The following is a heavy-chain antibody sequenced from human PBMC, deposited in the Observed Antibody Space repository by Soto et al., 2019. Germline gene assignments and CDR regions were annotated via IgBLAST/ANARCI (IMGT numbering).Heavy chain of an antibody. J-gene: IGHJ4*02. CDR2: IYYSGST. CDR1: GGSISSYY. CDR3: AGGLWFGEVVPHYFDY. Sequence: QVQLQESGPGLVKPSETLSLTCTVSGGSISSYYWSWIRQPPGKGLEWIGYIYYSGSTNYNPSLKSRVTISVDTSKNQFSRKMSSVTAADSAVYYGAGGLWFGEVVPHYFDYWGQGTLVTVSS. D-gene: IGHD3-10*01. V-gene: IGHV4-59*08.